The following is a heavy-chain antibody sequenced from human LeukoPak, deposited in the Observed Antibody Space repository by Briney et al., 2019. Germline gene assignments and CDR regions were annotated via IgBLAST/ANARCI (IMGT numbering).Heavy chain of an antibody. V-gene: IGHV4-34*01. Sequence: SETLSLTCAVYGGSFSGYYWSWIRQPPGKGLEWIGEINHSGSTNYNPSLKSRVTISVDTSKNQFSLKLSSVTAADTAVYYCARGRIAAAGTSIRYNWFDPWGQGTLVTVSS. D-gene: IGHD6-13*01. CDR3: ARGRIAAAGTSIRYNWFDP. J-gene: IGHJ5*02. CDR2: INHSGST. CDR1: GGSFSGYY.